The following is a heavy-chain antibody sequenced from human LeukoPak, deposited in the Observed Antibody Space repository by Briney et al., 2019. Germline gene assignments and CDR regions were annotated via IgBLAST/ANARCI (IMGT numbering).Heavy chain of an antibody. V-gene: IGHV3-23*01. D-gene: IGHD4-17*01. CDR2: ISGSGGST. Sequence: GGSLRLSCTASGFTFGDLAMSWVRQAPGKGLEWVSAISGSGGSTYYADSVKGRFTISRDNSKNTLYLQMNSLRAEDTAVYYCAKEPDYGDYFDYWGQGTLVTVSS. CDR3: AKEPDYGDYFDY. J-gene: IGHJ4*02. CDR1: GFTFGDLA.